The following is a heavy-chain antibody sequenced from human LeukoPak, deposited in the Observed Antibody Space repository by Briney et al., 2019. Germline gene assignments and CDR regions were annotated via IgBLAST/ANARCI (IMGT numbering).Heavy chain of an antibody. Sequence: SDTVSLTRTVSGRPHRSSCNFWVWIPQPRGGGVEGIGTIYYRGNTYYTAVLERRVTISVDAYKHHFYVELSSVTAGDTAVYYCATRPIRSGVVAVLDYYYGMGVWGQETTLTVSS. CDR3: ATRPIRSGVVAVLDYYYGMGV. D-gene: IGHD2-21*01. CDR2: IYYRGNT. V-gene: IGHV4-39*07. CDR1: GRPHRSSCNF. J-gene: IGHJ6*02.